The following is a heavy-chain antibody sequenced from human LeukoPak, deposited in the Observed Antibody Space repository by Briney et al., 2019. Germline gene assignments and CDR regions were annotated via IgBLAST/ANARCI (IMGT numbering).Heavy chain of an antibody. Sequence: GASVKVSCKASGYTFTNYAMNWVRQAPGQGLERMGWINTNTGNPTYAQGFTGRFVFSLDTSVSTAYLQISSLKAEDTAVYYCARDLPGFGELLGFDPWGQGTLVTVSS. CDR2: INTNTGNP. CDR3: ARDLPGFGELLGFDP. J-gene: IGHJ5*02. CDR1: GYTFTNYA. D-gene: IGHD3-10*01. V-gene: IGHV7-4-1*02.